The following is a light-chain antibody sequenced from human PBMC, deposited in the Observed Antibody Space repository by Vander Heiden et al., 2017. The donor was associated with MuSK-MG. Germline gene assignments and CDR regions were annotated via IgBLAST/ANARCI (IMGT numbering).Light chain of an antibody. V-gene: IGKV1-39*01. CDR3: LECSTTVWT. Sequence: DIQMTQSPSSISASVGDRVTIACRASQSISRFLNWYQHIPGKAPKLLIYAASTLRSGVPSRFSGSASWTDFTLTMSILQPEDSGTYYFLECSTTVWTFG. J-gene: IGKJ1*01. CDR2: AAS. CDR1: QSISRF.